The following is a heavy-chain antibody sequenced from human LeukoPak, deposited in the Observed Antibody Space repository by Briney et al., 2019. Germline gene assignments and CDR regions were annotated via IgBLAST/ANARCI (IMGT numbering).Heavy chain of an antibody. D-gene: IGHD5-18*01. Sequence: GGSLRLSCAASGFTFSSYSMNWVRQAPGKGLEWVSYISSSSSYIYYADSVKGRFTISRDNAKNSLYLQMNSLRAEDTAVYYCARGENNYGYYYFDYWGQGTLVTVSS. V-gene: IGHV3-21*05. CDR2: ISSSSSYI. J-gene: IGHJ4*02. CDR1: GFTFSSYS. CDR3: ARGENNYGYYYFDY.